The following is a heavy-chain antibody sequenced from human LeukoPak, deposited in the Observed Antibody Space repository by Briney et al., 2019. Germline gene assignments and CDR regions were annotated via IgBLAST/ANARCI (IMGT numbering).Heavy chain of an antibody. D-gene: IGHD6-13*01. CDR3: ARGLSIAAAGFDY. J-gene: IGHJ4*02. CDR2: IIPIFGTA. V-gene: IGHV1-69*13. CDR1: GGTFSSYA. Sequence: ASVKVSCKASGGTFSSYAISWVRQAPGHGLEWIGGIIPIFGTANYAQKFQGRVTITADESTSTAYMELSSLRSEDTAVYYCARGLSIAAAGFDYWGQGTLVTVSS.